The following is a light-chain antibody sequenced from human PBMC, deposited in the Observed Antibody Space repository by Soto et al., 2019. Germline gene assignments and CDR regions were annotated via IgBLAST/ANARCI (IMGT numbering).Light chain of an antibody. V-gene: IGLV6-57*04. CDR2: EDS. CDR1: SGSIAINY. J-gene: IGLJ2*01. Sequence: NFMLTQPHSVSESPGKTVTISCTRSSGSIAINYVQWYQQRPGSAPTTVIYEDSRRPPGVPDRFSGSIDSSSNSASLTISGLKTEDEADYYCQSYDSTIVVFGGGTQLTVL. CDR3: QSYDSTIVV.